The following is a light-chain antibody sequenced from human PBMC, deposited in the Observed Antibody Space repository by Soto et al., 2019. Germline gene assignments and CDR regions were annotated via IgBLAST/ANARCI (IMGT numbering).Light chain of an antibody. V-gene: IGLV2-8*01. CDR3: KSYAGSNTYV. J-gene: IGLJ1*01. Sequence: ALTQPPSASGSPGQSVTISCTGTKNDIGLYDFVSWYQHHPGKAPRLIIYEVVQRPSGVPDRFSGSKSGNTASLTVSGLQAADEADYFCKSYAGSNTYVFGSGTKVTV. CDR1: KNDIGLYDF. CDR2: EVV.